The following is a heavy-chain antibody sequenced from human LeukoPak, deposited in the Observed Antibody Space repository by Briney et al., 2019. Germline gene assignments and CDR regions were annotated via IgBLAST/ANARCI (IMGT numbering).Heavy chain of an antibody. V-gene: IGHV3-7*03. CDR3: AKDGALLRWPVYYFDY. Sequence: PGGSLRLSCVGYGFTFDYWMSWVRQAPGKGLEWVANINDDESEKYYVDSVKGRFTVSRDNARSSLFLQMNSLSAEDTAVYYCAKDGALLRWPVYYFDYWGQGTLVTVSS. D-gene: IGHD4-23*01. CDR2: INDDESEK. J-gene: IGHJ4*02. CDR1: GFTFDYW.